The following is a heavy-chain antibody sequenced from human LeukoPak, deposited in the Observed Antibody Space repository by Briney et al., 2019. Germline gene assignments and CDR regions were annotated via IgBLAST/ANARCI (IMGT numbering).Heavy chain of an antibody. J-gene: IGHJ6*02. CDR3: ARYGSGSYPTYYYGMDV. V-gene: IGHV4-4*02. Sequence: SETLSLTCAVSGGSISSSNWWSWVRQPPGKGLEWIGEIYHSGSTNYNPSLKRRVTISVDKSKNQFSLKLSSVTAADTAVYYCARYGSGSYPTYYYGMDVWGQGTTVTVSS. CDR2: IYHSGST. CDR1: GGSISSSNW. D-gene: IGHD3-10*01.